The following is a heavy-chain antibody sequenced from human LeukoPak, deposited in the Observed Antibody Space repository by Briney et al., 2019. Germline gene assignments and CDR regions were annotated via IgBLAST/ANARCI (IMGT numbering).Heavy chain of an antibody. J-gene: IGHJ4*02. D-gene: IGHD3-3*01. CDR2: IYYSGST. V-gene: IGHV4-39*01. CDR1: GGSISSSSYY. Sequence: SETLSLTCTVSGGSISSSSYYWGWLRQPPGKGLEWIGSIYYSGSTYYNPSLKSRVTISVDTSKNQFSLKLSSVTAADTAVYYCARRYGRPYYDFWSGSPTSYFDYWGQGTLVTVSS. CDR3: ARRYGRPYYDFWSGSPTSYFDY.